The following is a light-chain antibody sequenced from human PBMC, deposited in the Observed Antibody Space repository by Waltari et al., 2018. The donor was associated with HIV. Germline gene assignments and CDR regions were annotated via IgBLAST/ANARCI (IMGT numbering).Light chain of an antibody. CDR3: SLFYNTARV. J-gene: IGLJ2*01. CDR1: TGPVTTAHY. V-gene: IGLV7-46*01. CDR2: DSY. Sequence: AVVTQEPSLTVSPGGTVTHTFASSTGPVTTAHYPYWLQQMPGQAPTTLIFDSYSRHPWTPARFSGSLLGGKAALTLSGAQPEDEADYYCSLFYNTARVFGGGTRLTVL.